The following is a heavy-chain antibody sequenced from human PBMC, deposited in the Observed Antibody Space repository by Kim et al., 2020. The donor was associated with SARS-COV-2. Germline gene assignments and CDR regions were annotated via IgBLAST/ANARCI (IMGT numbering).Heavy chain of an antibody. V-gene: IGHV3-23*01. D-gene: IGHD5-18*01. CDR3: AKFVDTAMAKAPYYFDY. Sequence: GGSLRLSCAASGFTFSSYAMSWVRQAPGKGLEWVSAISGSGGSTYYADSVKGRFTISRDNSKNTLYLQMNSLRAEDTAVYYCAKFVDTAMAKAPYYFDYWGQGTLVTVSS. CDR1: GFTFSSYA. CDR2: ISGSGGST. J-gene: IGHJ4*02.